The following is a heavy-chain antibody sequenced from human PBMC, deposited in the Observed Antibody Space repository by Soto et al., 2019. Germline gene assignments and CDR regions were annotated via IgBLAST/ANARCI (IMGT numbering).Heavy chain of an antibody. CDR3: AREVILERLSADGMDV. CDR2: IYYSGST. V-gene: IGHV4-31*03. J-gene: IGHJ6*02. CDR1: GGSISSGGYY. D-gene: IGHD1-1*01. Sequence: SETLSLTCTVSGGSISSGGYYWSWIRQHPGKGLEWIGYIYYSGSTYYNPSLKSRVTISVDTSKNQFSLKLSSVTAADTAVYYCAREVILERLSADGMDVWGQGTTVTVSS.